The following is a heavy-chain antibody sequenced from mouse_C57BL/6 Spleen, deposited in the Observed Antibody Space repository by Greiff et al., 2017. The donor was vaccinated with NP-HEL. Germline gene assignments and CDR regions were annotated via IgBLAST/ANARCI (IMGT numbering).Heavy chain of an antibody. D-gene: IGHD1-1*01. J-gene: IGHJ1*03. CDR1: GYTFTSYG. V-gene: IGHV1-81*01. CDR2: IYPRSGNT. Sequence: QVQLQQSGAELARPGASVKLSCKASGYTFTSYGISWVKQRTGQGLEWIGEIYPRSGNTYYNEKFKGKATLTADKSSSTAYMELRSLTSEDSAVYFCARGGDGSSYFDVWGTGTTVTVSS. CDR3: ARGGDGSSYFDV.